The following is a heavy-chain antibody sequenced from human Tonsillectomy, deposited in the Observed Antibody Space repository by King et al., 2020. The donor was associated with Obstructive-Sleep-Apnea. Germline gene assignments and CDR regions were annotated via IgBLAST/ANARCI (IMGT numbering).Heavy chain of an antibody. V-gene: IGHV3-48*04. CDR1: DFTFINYN. J-gene: IGHJ3*02. CDR3: AGDRISGVIIPFGVDAFDI. Sequence: VQLVESGGGLVQPGGSLRLSCAASDFTFINYNMNWVRQAPGKGLEWVSYISSSSSTRYYADSVRGRFTISRDNAKNSLYLQMNSLRAEDTAVYYCAGDRISGVIIPFGVDAFDIWGQGTMVTVSS. D-gene: IGHD3-3*01. CDR2: ISSSSSTR.